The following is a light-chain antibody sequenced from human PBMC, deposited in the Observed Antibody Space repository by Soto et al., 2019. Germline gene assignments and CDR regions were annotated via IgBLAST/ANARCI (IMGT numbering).Light chain of an antibody. Sequence: DIRMTQSPSTLSASVGDTVTVTCRASQSVSGWLAWYQQKQGEAPKLLIYDASTLHSGVPSRLSGGGYGTDLTITISSMQTEDFETYYCQQVNVYPSTFGGGTKVDIK. CDR3: QQVNVYPST. CDR1: QSVSGW. V-gene: IGKV1-5*01. J-gene: IGKJ4*01. CDR2: DAS.